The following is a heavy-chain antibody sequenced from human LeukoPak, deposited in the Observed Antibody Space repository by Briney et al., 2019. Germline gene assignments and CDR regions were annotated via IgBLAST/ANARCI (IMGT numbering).Heavy chain of an antibody. J-gene: IGHJ4*02. CDR3: ARHSCYDS. Sequence: GESLKISCKGSGFTFTTYSFAWVRQMPGQGLEWMGVIYAGDSSTRYSPSFQGQVTISVDKSISTAYLQWSSLKASDSATYYCARHSCYDSWGQGTLVTVSS. CDR2: IYAGDSST. D-gene: IGHD3-16*01. V-gene: IGHV5-51*01. CDR1: GFTFTTYS.